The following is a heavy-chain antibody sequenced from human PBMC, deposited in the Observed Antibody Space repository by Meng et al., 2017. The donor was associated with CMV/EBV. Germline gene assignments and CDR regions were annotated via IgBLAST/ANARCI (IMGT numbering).Heavy chain of an antibody. CDR1: GYTFTTYG. V-gene: IGHV1-18*01. J-gene: IGHJ4*02. CDR3: ARDAGNGRLTVDD. D-gene: IGHD6-13*01. CDR2: ISAYHGNT. Sequence: QVLLVQSGAEMKKPGDSVKVSCKASGYTFTTYGISWVRQAPGQGLEWMGWISAYHGNTNYAQKLQDRVSMTTDTSTSTVYMELSSLRSDDTAVYYCARDAGNGRLTVDDWGQGPLGTVVS.